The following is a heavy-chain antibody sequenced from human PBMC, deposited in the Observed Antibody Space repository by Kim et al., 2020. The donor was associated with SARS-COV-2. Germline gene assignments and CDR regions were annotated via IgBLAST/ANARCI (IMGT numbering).Heavy chain of an antibody. D-gene: IGHD6-19*01. J-gene: IGHJ4*02. CDR1: GFTFRSFG. V-gene: IGHV3-23*01. Sequence: GGSLRLSCAASGFTFRSFGMHWVRQAPGMGLEWVSTIVGAGGPTFYADSVKGRFTISRDNSKNTLYLQMNSLRAEDTAVYYCAKRDSTGSYYFDYWGQGTLVTVSS. CDR3: AKRDSTGSYYFDY. CDR2: IVGAGGPT.